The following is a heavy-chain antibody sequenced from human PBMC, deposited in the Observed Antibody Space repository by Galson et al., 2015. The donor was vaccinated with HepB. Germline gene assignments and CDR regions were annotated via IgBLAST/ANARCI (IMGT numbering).Heavy chain of an antibody. CDR3: AKGPSDYVWGSSRNWFDP. J-gene: IGHJ5*02. CDR1: GFTFSSYA. D-gene: IGHD3-16*02. CDR2: ISGSGTRR. V-gene: IGHV3-23*01. Sequence: SLRLSCAASGFTFSSYAMSWVRQAPGKGLEWVSAISGSGTRRDYADSVRGRFTISRDKSTNTLSLQMNSLRVEDTAVCYCAKGPSDYVWGSSRNWFDPWGQGTLVTVSS.